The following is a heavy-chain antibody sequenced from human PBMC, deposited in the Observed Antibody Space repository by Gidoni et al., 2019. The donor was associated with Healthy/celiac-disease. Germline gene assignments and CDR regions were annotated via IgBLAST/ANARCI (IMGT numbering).Heavy chain of an antibody. CDR3: ARDRNYYGSGSSMGFDY. Sequence: EVQLVESGGGLVQPGGSLRLSCAASGFTFSSYSMNWVRQAPGKGLEWVSYISSSSSTIYYADSVKGRFTISRDNAKNSLYLQMNSLRAEDTTVYYCARDRNYYGSGSSMGFDYWGQGTLVTVSS. V-gene: IGHV3-48*01. CDR2: ISSSSSTI. CDR1: GFTFSSYS. J-gene: IGHJ4*02. D-gene: IGHD3-10*01.